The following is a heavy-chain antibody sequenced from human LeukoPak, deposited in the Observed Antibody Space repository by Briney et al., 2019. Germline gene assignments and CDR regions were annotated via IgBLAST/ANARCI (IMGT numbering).Heavy chain of an antibody. Sequence: ASVKVSCKPSGYTFNTYGITWVRQAPGQGLEWMGWISPYNGNTNYAQKFQGRVTLTTDTSTSTAYMELRSLRSDDTAVYYCARVRYYYDSSGYPTPRYYYYYMDVWGKGTTVTVSS. J-gene: IGHJ6*03. D-gene: IGHD3-22*01. V-gene: IGHV1-18*01. CDR3: ARVRYYYDSSGYPTPRYYYYYMDV. CDR2: ISPYNGNT. CDR1: GYTFNTYG.